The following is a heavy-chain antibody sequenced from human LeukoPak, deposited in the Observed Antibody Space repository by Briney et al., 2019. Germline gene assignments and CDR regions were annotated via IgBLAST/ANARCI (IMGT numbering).Heavy chain of an antibody. D-gene: IGHD6-13*01. Sequence: SETLSLTCAVYGGSFSGYYWSWIRQPPGKGLEWIGYFYYSGSTSYNPSLKSRVTISVATSKNQFSLKLSSVTAADTAVYYCAKGGIRSGAFDIWGQGTRVTVSS. CDR1: GGSFSGYY. CDR2: FYYSGST. V-gene: IGHV4-59*01. CDR3: AKGGIRSGAFDI. J-gene: IGHJ3*02.